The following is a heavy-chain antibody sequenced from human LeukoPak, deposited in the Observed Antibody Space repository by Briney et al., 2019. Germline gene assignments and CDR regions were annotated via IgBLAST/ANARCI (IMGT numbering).Heavy chain of an antibody. Sequence: SEPLSLPCTVSGGSIISYYWSWIRRPPGKGLEWIGYIYYSGSTNYNPSLKSRVTISVDTSKNQFSLKLSSVTAADTAVYYCASRSGWLASNDAFDIWGQGTMVTVSS. V-gene: IGHV4-59*08. CDR2: IYYSGST. CDR3: ASRSGWLASNDAFDI. D-gene: IGHD6-19*01. J-gene: IGHJ3*02. CDR1: GGSIISYY.